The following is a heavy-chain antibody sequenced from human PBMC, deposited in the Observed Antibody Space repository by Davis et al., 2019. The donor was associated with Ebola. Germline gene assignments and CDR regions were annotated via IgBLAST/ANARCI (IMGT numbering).Heavy chain of an antibody. CDR1: GFTFSGSA. J-gene: IGHJ4*02. D-gene: IGHD6-13*01. CDR2: IRSKANSYAT. Sequence: GGSLRLSCAASGFTFSGSAMHWVRQASGKGLEWVGRIRSKANSYATAYAASVKGSFTISRDDSKNTAYLQMNSLKTEDTAVYYCTSTAGTELDYWGQGTLVTVSS. V-gene: IGHV3-73*01. CDR3: TSTAGTELDY.